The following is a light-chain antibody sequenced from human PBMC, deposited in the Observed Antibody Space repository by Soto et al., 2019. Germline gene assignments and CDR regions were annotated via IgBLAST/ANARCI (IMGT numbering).Light chain of an antibody. J-gene: IGLJ1*01. CDR2: EVS. CDR1: SSDVGGYKY. V-gene: IGLV2-14*01. Sequence: QSVLTQPASVSGSPGQSITISSTGTSSDVGGYKYVSWYQQHPGKAPKLMIYEVSNRPSGVSNRFSGSKSGNTASLTISGLQAEDEADYYCSSYTSSSTLVFGTGTKLTVL. CDR3: SSYTSSSTLV.